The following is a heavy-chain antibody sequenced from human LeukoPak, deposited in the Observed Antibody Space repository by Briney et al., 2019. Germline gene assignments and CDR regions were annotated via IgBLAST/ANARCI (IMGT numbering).Heavy chain of an antibody. CDR1: GGSFSGYY. CDR3: ARRRGSYRMNYFDY. V-gene: IGHV4-34*01. J-gene: IGHJ4*02. CDR2: INHSGST. D-gene: IGHD1-26*01. Sequence: SETLSLTCAVYGGSFSGYYWSWIRQPPGKGLEWIGEINHSGSTNYNPSLKSRVTISVDTSKNQFSLKLSSVTAADTAVYYCARRRGSYRMNYFDYWGQGTLVTVSS.